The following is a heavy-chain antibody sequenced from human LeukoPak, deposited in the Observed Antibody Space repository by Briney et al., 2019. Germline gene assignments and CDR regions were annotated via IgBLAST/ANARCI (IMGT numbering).Heavy chain of an antibody. Sequence: GGSLRLSCAVSGITLSNYGMSWVRQAPGKGLEWVAGMSDSGGRTNYADSVKGRFTISRDNPKNTLYLQMNSLRAEDTAVYFCAKRGVVIRAILVGFHKEAYYFDSWGQGALVTVSS. CDR1: GITLSNYG. D-gene: IGHD2-21*01. J-gene: IGHJ4*02. V-gene: IGHV3-23*01. CDR2: MSDSGGRT. CDR3: AKRGVVIRAILVGFHKEAYYFDS.